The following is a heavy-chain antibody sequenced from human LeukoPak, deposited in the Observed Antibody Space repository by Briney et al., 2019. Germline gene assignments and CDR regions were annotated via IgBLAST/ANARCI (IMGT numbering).Heavy chain of an antibody. CDR1: GYIFTSYA. V-gene: IGHV1-3*01. CDR2: INAGNGNT. Sequence: ASVKVSCKASGYIFTSYAMHWVRQAPGQRLEWMGWINAGNGNTKYSQKFQGRVTITRDTSASTAYMELSSLRSEDTAVYYCARGGRPRCSSTSCYLEYFQHWGQGTLVTVSS. J-gene: IGHJ1*01. CDR3: ARGGRPRCSSTSCYLEYFQH. D-gene: IGHD2-2*01.